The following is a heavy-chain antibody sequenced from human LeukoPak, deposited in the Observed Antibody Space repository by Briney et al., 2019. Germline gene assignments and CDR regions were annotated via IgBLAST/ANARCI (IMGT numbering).Heavy chain of an antibody. V-gene: IGHV3-11*01. J-gene: IGHJ4*02. CDR2: ISHTGNSM. Sequence: GGSLRLSCAASGFTFSDYFMTWIRQAPGKGLEWLSYISHTGNSMYYASSVKGRFTISRDNAKNSVFLQMDSLRAEDTATYFCARENSGSYREFDYWGQGTLVTVSS. D-gene: IGHD1-26*01. CDR1: GFTFSDYF. CDR3: ARENSGSYREFDY.